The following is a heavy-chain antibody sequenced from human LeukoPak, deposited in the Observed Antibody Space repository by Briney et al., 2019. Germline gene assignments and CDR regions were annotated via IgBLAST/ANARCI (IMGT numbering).Heavy chain of an antibody. Sequence: GESLEISCKGSGYSFTSYWIGWVRQMPGKGLGWVGIIYPGGSETRYSPSFQGQVTISADKSISTAYLQWSSLKASDTAMYYFASTATLTGQFDYWGQGTLVTVSS. V-gene: IGHV5-51*01. CDR2: IYPGGSET. D-gene: IGHD7-27*01. CDR1: GYSFTSYW. J-gene: IGHJ4*02. CDR3: ASTATLTGQFDY.